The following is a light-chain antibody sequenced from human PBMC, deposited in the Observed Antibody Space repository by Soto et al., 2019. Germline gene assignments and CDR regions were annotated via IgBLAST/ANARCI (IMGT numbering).Light chain of an antibody. CDR1: QSVFSS. CDR2: DAS. J-gene: IGKJ4*01. CDR3: HQRSNWPLT. V-gene: IGKV3-11*01. Sequence: EIVLTQSPVTLSLSPGERATLSCRASQSVFSSLAWYQQKPGQAPRLLIYDASTRATAIPARFRGSGSGTDFTLTISSLEPEDFAVYYCHQRSNWPLTFGRGTKVEIK.